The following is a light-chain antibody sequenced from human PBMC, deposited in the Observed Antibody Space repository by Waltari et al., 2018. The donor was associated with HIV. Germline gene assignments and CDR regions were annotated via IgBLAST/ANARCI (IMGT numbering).Light chain of an antibody. J-gene: IGLJ1*01. CDR2: NVN. Sequence: QSALTQPHSVSGSPGQSLTTSCTRTSSYLYTFVSWYQQPPGKAPQVIIYNVNNRPSGVPDRFSGSKSGNTAFLTISGLQADDEAEYHCCSHAGNFIFAFGTGTKVTVL. CDR3: CSHAGNFIFA. CDR1: SSYLYTF. V-gene: IGLV2-11*01.